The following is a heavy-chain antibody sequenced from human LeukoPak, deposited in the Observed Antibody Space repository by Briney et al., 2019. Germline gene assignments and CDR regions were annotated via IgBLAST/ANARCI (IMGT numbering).Heavy chain of an antibody. CDR1: GFTFSSYA. Sequence: GGSLRLSCAASGFTFSSYAMHWVRQAPGKGLEWVAVISYDGSSKYYADSVKGRFTISRDNSKNTLYLQMNSLRAEDTAVYYCARDRQRGYSGYGIRGAFDIWGQGTMVTVSS. V-gene: IGHV3-30-3*01. CDR2: ISYDGSSK. CDR3: ARDRQRGYSGYGIRGAFDI. J-gene: IGHJ3*02. D-gene: IGHD5-12*01.